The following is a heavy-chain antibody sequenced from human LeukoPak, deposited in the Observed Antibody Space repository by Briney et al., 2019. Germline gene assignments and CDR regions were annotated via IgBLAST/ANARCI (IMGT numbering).Heavy chain of an antibody. CDR1: GGSISSSNYY. J-gene: IGHJ3*02. CDR2: IYYSGST. CDR3: ARATIFSLDAFDI. V-gene: IGHV4-39*07. D-gene: IGHD3-9*01. Sequence: PSETLSLTCTVSGGSISSSNYYWGWIRQPPGKGLEWIGSIYYSGSTYYNPSLKSRVTISVDTSKNQFSLKLSSVTAADTAVYFCARATIFSLDAFDIWGQGTMVTVSS.